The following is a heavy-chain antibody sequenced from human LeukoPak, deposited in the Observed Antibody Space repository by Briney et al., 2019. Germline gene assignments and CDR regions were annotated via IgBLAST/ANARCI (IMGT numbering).Heavy chain of an antibody. CDR2: INPNSGGT. CDR1: GYTFTGYY. J-gene: IGHJ4*02. V-gene: IGHV1-2*02. Sequence: ASVKVSCKASGYTFTGYYLHWVRQAPGQGLEWMGWINPNSGGTNYAQKFQGRVTMTRDTSISTAYMELSRLRSDDTAVYYCARAYYNWNDGCLDYWGPGTLVTVSS. CDR3: ARAYYNWNDGCLDY. D-gene: IGHD1-1*01.